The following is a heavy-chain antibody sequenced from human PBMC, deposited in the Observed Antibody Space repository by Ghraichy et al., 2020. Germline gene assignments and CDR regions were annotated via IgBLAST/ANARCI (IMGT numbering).Heavy chain of an antibody. CDR2: IRSKANSYAT. CDR1: GFTFSGSA. D-gene: IGHD3-3*01. CDR3: TRLVRDFWSGYPVDV. V-gene: IGHV3-73*01. J-gene: IGHJ6*02. Sequence: LSLTCAASGFTFSGSAMHWVRQASGKGLEWVGRIRSKANSYATAYAASVKGRFTISRDDSKNTAYLQMNSLKTEDTAVYYCTRLVRDFWSGYPVDVWGQGTTVTVSS.